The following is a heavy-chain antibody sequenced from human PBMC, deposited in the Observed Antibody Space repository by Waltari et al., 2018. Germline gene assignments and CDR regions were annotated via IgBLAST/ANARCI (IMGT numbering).Heavy chain of an antibody. D-gene: IGHD2-2*01. Sequence: QVQLVESGGGVVQPGRSLRLSCAASGFTFSRDGMPWGRQAAGKGLEWVAVIWYDGSNKYYADSVKGRFTISRDNSKNTLYLQMNSLRAEDTAVYYCARDCSSTSCYRGMDVWGQGTTVTVSS. CDR3: ARDCSSTSCYRGMDV. CDR1: GFTFSRDG. J-gene: IGHJ6*02. CDR2: IWYDGSNK. V-gene: IGHV3-33*01.